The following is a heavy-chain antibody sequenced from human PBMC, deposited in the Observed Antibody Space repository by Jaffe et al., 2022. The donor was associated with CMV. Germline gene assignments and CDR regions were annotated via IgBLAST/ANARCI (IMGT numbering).Heavy chain of an antibody. V-gene: IGHV1-46*01. CDR1: GYTFTSYY. J-gene: IGHJ6*03. CDR3: ARGVDTAMVIGGKYYYYYMDV. CDR2: INPSGGST. Sequence: QVQLVQSGAEVKKPGASVKVSCKASGYTFTSYYMHWVRQAPGQGLEWMGIINPSGGSTSYAQKFQGRVTMTRDTSTSTVYMELSSLRSEDTAVYYCARGVDTAMVIGGKYYYYYMDVWGKGTTVTVSS. D-gene: IGHD5-18*01.